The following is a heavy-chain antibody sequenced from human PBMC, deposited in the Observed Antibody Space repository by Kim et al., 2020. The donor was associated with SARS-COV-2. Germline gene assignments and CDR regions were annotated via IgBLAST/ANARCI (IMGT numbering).Heavy chain of an antibody. CDR3: AKVPSWFGELSYYFAY. CDR1: GFTFSSYA. V-gene: IGHV3-23*01. Sequence: GGSLRLSCAASGFTFSSYAMSWVRQAPGKGLEWVSAISGSGGSTYYADSVKGRFTISRDNSKNTLYLQMNSLRAEDTAVYYCAKVPSWFGELSYYFAYWGQGTLVTVSS. D-gene: IGHD3-10*01. J-gene: IGHJ4*02. CDR2: ISGSGGST.